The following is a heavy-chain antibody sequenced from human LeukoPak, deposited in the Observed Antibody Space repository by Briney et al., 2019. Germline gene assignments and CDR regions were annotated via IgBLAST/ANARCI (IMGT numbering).Heavy chain of an antibody. D-gene: IGHD3-10*01. J-gene: IGHJ3*02. CDR2: IYYSGST. V-gene: IGHV4-59*01. CDR3: ARDALGYYGSGIPFGTAPFDI. Sequence: SETLSLTCTVSGGSISSYYWSWIRQPPGKGLEWIGYIYYSGSTNYNPSLKSRVTISVDTSKNQFSLKLSSVTAADTAVYYCARDALGYYGSGIPFGTAPFDIWGQGTMVTVSS. CDR1: GGSISSYY.